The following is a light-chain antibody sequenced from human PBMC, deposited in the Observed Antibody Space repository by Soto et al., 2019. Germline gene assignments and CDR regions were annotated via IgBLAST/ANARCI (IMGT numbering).Light chain of an antibody. Sequence: QSALTQPASVSGSPGQSITISCTGTSSDVGGYNYVSWYQQHLGKAPKLMIYEVSNRPSGVSNRFSGSKSGNTASLTISGLQAEDEADYYCSSYTSSSTLFYVFGTGTKLTVL. CDR1: SSDVGGYNY. J-gene: IGLJ1*01. CDR3: SSYTSSSTLFYV. CDR2: EVS. V-gene: IGLV2-14*01.